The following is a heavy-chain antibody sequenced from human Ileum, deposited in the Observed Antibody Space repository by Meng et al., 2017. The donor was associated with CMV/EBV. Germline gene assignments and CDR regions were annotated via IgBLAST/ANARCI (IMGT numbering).Heavy chain of an antibody. D-gene: IGHD5-12*01. CDR3: VRNPSLRSPPDY. Sequence: QVDVVESGGGLVKPGGSLRLSCVASGFTFSDYYMSWIRQAPGKGLEWISYISSTSSYTDYADSVKGRFTISRDNAKNSLYLEVNNLRAEDTALYYCVRNPSLRSPPDYWGQGILVTVSS. V-gene: IGHV3-11*06. CDR1: GFTFSDYY. J-gene: IGHJ4*02. CDR2: ISSTSSYT.